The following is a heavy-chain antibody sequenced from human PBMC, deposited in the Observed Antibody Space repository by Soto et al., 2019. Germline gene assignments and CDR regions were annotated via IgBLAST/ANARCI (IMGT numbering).Heavy chain of an antibody. Sequence: GGSLRLSCAASGFTFSSYAMSWVRQAPGKGLEWVSAISGSGGSTYYADSVKGRFTISRDNSKNTLYLQMNSLRVEDTAVYYCAKVPHPYSSSNHNFDYWGQGTLVTVSS. CDR3: AKVPHPYSSSNHNFDY. D-gene: IGHD6-6*01. V-gene: IGHV3-23*01. J-gene: IGHJ4*02. CDR1: GFTFSSYA. CDR2: ISGSGGST.